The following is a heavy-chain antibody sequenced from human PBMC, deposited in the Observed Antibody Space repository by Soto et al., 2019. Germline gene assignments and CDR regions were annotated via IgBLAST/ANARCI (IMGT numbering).Heavy chain of an antibody. V-gene: IGHV4-61*01. CDR3: ARYSGDDGKWYFDL. J-gene: IGHJ2*01. D-gene: IGHD4-17*01. CDR2: ISYSGST. CDR1: GGSVSSSSYY. Sequence: QVQLQESGPGLVKPSETLSLTCTVSGGSVSSSSYYWIWIRQPPGKGLEEIGYISYSGSTNYNPSLKSRATVSVDTSKNPFSLKLTSLTAADTAVYYCARYSGDDGKWYFDLWGRGTLGTVSS.